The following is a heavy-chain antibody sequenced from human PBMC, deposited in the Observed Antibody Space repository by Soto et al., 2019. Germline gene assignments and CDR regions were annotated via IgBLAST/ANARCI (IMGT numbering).Heavy chain of an antibody. V-gene: IGHV3-21*06. CDR1: WFTFTRYS. J-gene: IGHJ4*02. Sequence: AGSLKLSCAASWFTFTRYSMNWVRKAPGKGLEWVSSISSTTNYIYYGDSMKGRFTISRDNAKNSLYLEMNSLRAEDTAVYYCARESEDLTSNFDYWGQGTLVTVSS. CDR3: ARESEDLTSNFDY. CDR2: ISSTTNYI.